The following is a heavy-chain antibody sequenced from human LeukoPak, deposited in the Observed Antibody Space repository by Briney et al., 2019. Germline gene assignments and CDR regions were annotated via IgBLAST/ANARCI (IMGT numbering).Heavy chain of an antibody. V-gene: IGHV3-74*01. CDR3: VRDRTTVTLFDY. Sequence: GGSLRLSCTASGFTFSSYWIHWVRQAPGKGLVWVSRISLDGRTTGHADSVKGRSTISRDNAKNTVYLQMNSLRAEDTAVYYCVRDRTTVTLFDYWGRGTQVTVSS. J-gene: IGHJ4*02. CDR2: ISLDGRTT. D-gene: IGHD4-17*01. CDR1: GFTFSSYW.